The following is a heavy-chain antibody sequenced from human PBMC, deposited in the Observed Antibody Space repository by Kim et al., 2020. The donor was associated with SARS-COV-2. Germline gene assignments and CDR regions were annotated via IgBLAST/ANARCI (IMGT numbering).Heavy chain of an antibody. CDR3: ASGDYYDSSEEGAWFDP. D-gene: IGHD3-22*01. CDR1: GFTFSSYW. V-gene: IGHV3-74*01. CDR2: INSDGSST. J-gene: IGHJ5*02. Sequence: GGSLRLSCAASGFTFSSYWMHWVRQAPGKGLVWVSRINSDGSSTSYADSVKGRFTIARDNAKNTLYLQMNSLRAEDTAVYYCASGDYYDSSEEGAWFDPWGQGTLVTVSS.